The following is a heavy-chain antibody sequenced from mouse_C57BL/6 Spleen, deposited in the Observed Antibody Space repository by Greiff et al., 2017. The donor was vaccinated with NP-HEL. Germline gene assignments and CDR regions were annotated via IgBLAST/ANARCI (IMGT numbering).Heavy chain of an antibody. CDR3: ARRGYYSWYFDV. V-gene: IGHV1-42*01. D-gene: IGHD2-3*01. Sequence: EVQLVESGPELVKPGASVKISCKASGYSFTGYYMNWVKQSPEKSLEWIGEINPSTGGTTYNQKFKAKATLTVDKSSSTAYMQLKSLTSEDSAVYYCARRGYYSWYFDVWGTGTTVTVSS. J-gene: IGHJ1*03. CDR1: GYSFTGYY. CDR2: INPSTGGT.